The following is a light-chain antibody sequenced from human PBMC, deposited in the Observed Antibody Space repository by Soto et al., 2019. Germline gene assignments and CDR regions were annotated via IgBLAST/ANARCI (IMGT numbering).Light chain of an antibody. Sequence: DIQMTQSPSTLSASVGDRVTITCRASQSISSWLAWYQQKPGKAPKLLIYKTSSLESGVTSRFSGSGSGTEFTLTISSLQPDDFATYYCQQYNSYPYSFRQGTKLEIK. V-gene: IGKV1-5*03. CDR2: KTS. CDR1: QSISSW. CDR3: QQYNSYPYS. J-gene: IGKJ2*01.